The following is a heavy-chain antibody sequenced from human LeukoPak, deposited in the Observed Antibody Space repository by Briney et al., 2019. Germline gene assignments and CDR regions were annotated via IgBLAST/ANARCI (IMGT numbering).Heavy chain of an antibody. CDR3: ARDLDYYDSSGYGSHAFDI. CDR1: GYTFTAYY. Sequence: VASVTVSCKASGYTFTAYYMHWVRQAPGHGLEGMGWINPNSGGTNYAQKFQGRVTMTRDTSISKAYMDESRLSSHAAAVYYCARDLDYYDSSGYGSHAFDIWGQGTMVTVSS. CDR2: INPNSGGT. D-gene: IGHD3-22*01. V-gene: IGHV1-2*02. J-gene: IGHJ3*02.